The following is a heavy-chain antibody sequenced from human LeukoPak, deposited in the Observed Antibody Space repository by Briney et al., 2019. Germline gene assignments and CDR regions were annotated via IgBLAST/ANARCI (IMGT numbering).Heavy chain of an antibody. D-gene: IGHD1-26*01. Sequence: GGSLRLSCAASGFTFSSYSMNWVRQAPGKGLEWVSSISSSSSYIYYADSVKGRFTISRDNAKNSLYLQMNSLRAEDTAVYYCAIDYSGSETSGRDYWGQGTLVTVSS. J-gene: IGHJ4*02. V-gene: IGHV3-21*01. CDR3: AIDYSGSETSGRDY. CDR1: GFTFSSYS. CDR2: ISSSSSYI.